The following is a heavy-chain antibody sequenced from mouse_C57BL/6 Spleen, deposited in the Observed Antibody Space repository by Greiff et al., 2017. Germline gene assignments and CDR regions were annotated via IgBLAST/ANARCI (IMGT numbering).Heavy chain of an antibody. V-gene: IGHV1-69*01. CDR2: IDPSDSYT. Sequence: QVQLKQPGAELVMPGASVKLSCKASGYTFTSYWMHWVKQRPGQGLEWIGEIDPSDSYTNYNQKFKGKSTLTVDKSSSTAYMQLSSLTSEDSAVYYCARRGYDYLYYYAMDYWGQGTSVTVSS. J-gene: IGHJ4*01. CDR1: GYTFTSYW. D-gene: IGHD2-4*01. CDR3: ARRGYDYLYYYAMDY.